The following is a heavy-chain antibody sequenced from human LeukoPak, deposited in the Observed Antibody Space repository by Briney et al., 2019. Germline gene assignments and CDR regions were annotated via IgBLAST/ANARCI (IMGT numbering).Heavy chain of an antibody. D-gene: IGHD3-16*01. CDR1: GFTFRTYG. CDR2: IRFDGGDK. J-gene: IGHJ4*02. Sequence: TGGSLRLSCAASGFTFRTYGILCVRQAPGKGLEGVAFIRFDGGDKYYEDSVKGRFTISIDNSKNTLYLQMNSLRSEDTAVYYCAKGSSRDFLWGSTLDYWGQGTLVLVSS. V-gene: IGHV3-30*02. CDR3: AKGSSRDFLWGSTLDY.